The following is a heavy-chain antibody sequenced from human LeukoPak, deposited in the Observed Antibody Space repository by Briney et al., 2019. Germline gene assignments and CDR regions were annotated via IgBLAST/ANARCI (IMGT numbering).Heavy chain of an antibody. V-gene: IGHV4-4*02. CDR3: TTSVGEWEPMFRYYYGMDV. Sequence: SGTLSLTCDVSEDSVSNSRWWSWVRQSPGKGLEWIAEIYRDGNAGYNPSLRGRVTISMDKSRNQFSLTLHSVTAADTAVYYCTTSVGEWEPMFRYYYGMDVWGQGTTVTVSS. CDR1: EDSVSNSRW. D-gene: IGHD1-26*01. CDR2: IYRDGNA. J-gene: IGHJ6*02.